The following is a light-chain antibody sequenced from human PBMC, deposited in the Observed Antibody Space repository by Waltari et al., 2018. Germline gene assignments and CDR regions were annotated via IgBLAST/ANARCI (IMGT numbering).Light chain of an antibody. CDR1: SSDVGGYNF. J-gene: IGLJ2*01. CDR2: DVS. CDR3: SSYTSRSSVI. V-gene: IGLV2-14*01. Sequence: QSALTQPAPVSGSPGQSITISCTGTSSDVGGYNFVSWYQLHPGKAPKLIIYDVSKRPSGVSNRFSGSKSGNTASLTISGLQAEDEADYYCSSYTSRSSVIFGGGTKLTVL.